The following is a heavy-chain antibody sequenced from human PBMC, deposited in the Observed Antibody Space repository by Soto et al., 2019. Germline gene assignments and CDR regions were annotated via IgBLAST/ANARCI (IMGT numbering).Heavy chain of an antibody. CDR2: ISGDGVSK. D-gene: IGHD3-10*01. V-gene: IGHV3-30*03. J-gene: IGHJ4*02. Sequence: PGGSLRLSCAASGFTFSNYGMHWVRQAPGKGLEWVAVISGDGVSKYYADSVQGRFTISRDNSESAVFLQMNSLRPDDTALYFCARAYYFGSGTSYTLYYWGQGTQVTGSS. CDR3: ARAYYFGSGTSYTLYY. CDR1: GFTFSNYG.